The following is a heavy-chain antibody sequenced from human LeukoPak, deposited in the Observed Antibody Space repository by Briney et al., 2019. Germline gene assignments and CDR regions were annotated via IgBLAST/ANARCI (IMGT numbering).Heavy chain of an antibody. Sequence: GGSLRLSCAASGFTFSSYGMHWVRQAPGKGLEWVAVISYDGSNKYYADSVKGRFTISRDNSKNTLYLQMNSLRAEDTAVYYCAKDAIAVAGIFSAWDQHYYYMDVWGKGTTVTVSS. CDR1: GFTFSSYG. V-gene: IGHV3-30*18. CDR3: AKDAIAVAGIFSAWDQHYYYMDV. J-gene: IGHJ6*03. D-gene: IGHD6-19*01. CDR2: ISYDGSNK.